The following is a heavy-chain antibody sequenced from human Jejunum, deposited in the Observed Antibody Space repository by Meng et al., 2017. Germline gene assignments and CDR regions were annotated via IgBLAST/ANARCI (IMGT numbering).Heavy chain of an antibody. CDR2: IKQDGSDK. CDR1: GFDFSKYW. J-gene: IGHJ5*02. Sequence: GGSLRLSCAASGFDFSKYWMAWVRQAPGKGPEWVANIKQDGSDKNYVDSVKGRFTISRDNAENSLFLQMDRLRSDDTAVYYCARDPRSAGKYNYFDPWGRGTLVTVSS. V-gene: IGHV3-7*01. CDR3: ARDPRSAGKYNYFDP.